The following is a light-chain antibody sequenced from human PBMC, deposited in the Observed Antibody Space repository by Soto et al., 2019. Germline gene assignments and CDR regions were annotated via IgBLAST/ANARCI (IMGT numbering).Light chain of an antibody. CDR3: QPRAIWPLT. Sequence: EIVLTQSPAILSLSPGERATLYCRASQSVTIKLAWYQQKPGQPPRLLIYDASTRATGTPARFSGSGSGTDFTLSISSLEPEDFAFYFCQPRAIWPLTFGGGTKVEI. CDR2: DAS. J-gene: IGKJ4*01. V-gene: IGKV3-11*01. CDR1: QSVTIK.